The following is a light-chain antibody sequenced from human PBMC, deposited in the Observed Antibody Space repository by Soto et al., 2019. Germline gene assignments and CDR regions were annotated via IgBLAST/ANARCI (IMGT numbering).Light chain of an antibody. Sequence: PLAPSPTSLSASVGDRGALTCRASQGISSYLAWYQQKPGKAPKLLIYAASTLQSGVPSRFSVSGSGTDFTLTISSLKNEDFATYYCQQLNSYPQTFGQGTKVDIK. CDR1: QGISSY. CDR3: QQLNSYPQT. J-gene: IGKJ1*01. CDR2: AAS. V-gene: IGKV1-9*01.